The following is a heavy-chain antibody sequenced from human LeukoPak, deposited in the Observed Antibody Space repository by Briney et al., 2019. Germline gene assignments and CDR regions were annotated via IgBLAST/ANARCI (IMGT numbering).Heavy chain of an antibody. CDR2: INPNSGGT. CDR1: GYTFTGYY. J-gene: IGHJ3*02. CDR3: ARDFDYGDGDAFDI. Sequence: GASVKVSCKASGYTFTGYYMHWVRQAPGQGLEWAGWINPNSGGTNYAQKFQGRVTMTRDTSISTAYMELSRLRSDDTAVYYCARDFDYGDGDAFDIWGQGTMVTVSS. D-gene: IGHD4-17*01. V-gene: IGHV1-2*02.